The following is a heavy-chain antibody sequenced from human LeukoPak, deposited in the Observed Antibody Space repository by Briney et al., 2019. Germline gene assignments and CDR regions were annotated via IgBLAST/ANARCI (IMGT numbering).Heavy chain of an antibody. CDR3: AREDILTGSPRLDY. CDR1: GFTVSSNY. D-gene: IGHD3-9*01. V-gene: IGHV3-11*04. Sequence: PGGSLRLSCAASGFTVSSNYMSWVRQAPGKGLEWVSYISSSGSTIYYADSAKGRFTISRDNAKNSLYLQMNSLRAEDTAVYYCAREDILTGSPRLDYWGQGTLVTVSS. J-gene: IGHJ4*02. CDR2: ISSSGSTI.